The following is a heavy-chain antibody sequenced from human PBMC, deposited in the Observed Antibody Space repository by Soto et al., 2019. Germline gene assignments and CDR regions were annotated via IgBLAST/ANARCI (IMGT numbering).Heavy chain of an antibody. CDR2: VYYTGST. CDR1: GGSIGGSY. J-gene: IGHJ4*02. Sequence: PSETLSLTCSVSGGSIGGSYWSWIRQSPGKGLEWLGYVYYTGSTNYSPSLRSRVSISVDTSKNEFSLRLSSVTAADTAVYFCARSVAVPGAHMDYWGQGTQVTVSS. CDR3: ARSVAVPGAHMDY. D-gene: IGHD6-19*01. V-gene: IGHV4-59*01.